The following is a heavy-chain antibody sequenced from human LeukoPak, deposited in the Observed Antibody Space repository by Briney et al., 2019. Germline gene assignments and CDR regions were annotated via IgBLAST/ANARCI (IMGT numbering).Heavy chain of an antibody. V-gene: IGHV1-46*01. CDR2: INPSEADT. CDR1: GYTFTIYY. D-gene: IGHD1-26*01. CDR3: SLGATDY. Sequence: ASVKVSCKASGYTFTIYYMHWVRQAPGQGLEWIGIINPSEADTAYAQKFQGRVTVTMDTSTSTVYMELSALTSEDTALYFCSLGATDYWGQGTLVTVSS. J-gene: IGHJ4*02.